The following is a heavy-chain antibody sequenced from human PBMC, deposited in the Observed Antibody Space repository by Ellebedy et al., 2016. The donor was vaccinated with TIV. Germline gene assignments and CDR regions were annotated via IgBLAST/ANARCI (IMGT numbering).Heavy chain of an antibody. V-gene: IGHV4-39*01. CDR1: GGSISGSDYY. D-gene: IGHD2-2*01. Sequence: SETLSLXCTVSGGSISGSDYYWGWIRQPPGKGLEWIGTLHYSGNTYYNLSLKSRVSISVDTSKTQFSLKLSSVTAADTVVYYCARYRSGIVVVPAHYGMDVWGQGTTVTVSS. J-gene: IGHJ6*02. CDR2: LHYSGNT. CDR3: ARYRSGIVVVPAHYGMDV.